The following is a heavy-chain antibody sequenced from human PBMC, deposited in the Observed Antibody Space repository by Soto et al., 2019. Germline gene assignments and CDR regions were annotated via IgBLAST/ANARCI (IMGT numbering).Heavy chain of an antibody. J-gene: IGHJ5*02. CDR3: ASKRPMAEGFNGWGIYLRVVGDP. V-gene: IGHV4-34*01. D-gene: IGHD3-10*01. Sequence: SETLSLTCAVYGGSFSGYYWSWIRQPPGKGLEWIGEINHSGSTNYNPSLKSQFTISVDTSKNQSSLKLSSVPAAETAVYYCASKRPMAEGFNGWGIYLRVVGDPWGKGTLVTVS. CDR2: INHSGST. CDR1: GGSFSGYY.